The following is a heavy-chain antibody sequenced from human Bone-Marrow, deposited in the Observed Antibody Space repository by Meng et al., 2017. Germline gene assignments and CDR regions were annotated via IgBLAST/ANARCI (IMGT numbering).Heavy chain of an antibody. J-gene: IGHJ5*02. D-gene: IGHD5-18*01. CDR1: GGSFSGYY. Sequence: SETLSLTCAVYGGSFSGYYWSWIRQPPGQGLEWVGEINHSGSTNYNPSLKLRVTISVDTAKNQFSLKLSSVTAADTAVYYCARVSDTAMVTGRVSFDPWGQGTLVTVSS. CDR2: INHSGST. CDR3: ARVSDTAMVTGRVSFDP. V-gene: IGHV4-34*01.